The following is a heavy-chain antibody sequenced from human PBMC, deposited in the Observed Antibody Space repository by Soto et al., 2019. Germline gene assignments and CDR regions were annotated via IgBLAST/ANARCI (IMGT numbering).Heavy chain of an antibody. J-gene: IGHJ6*02. CDR3: ARVNLRFLEWLLRNDGMDV. Sequence: QVQLVQSGAEVKKPGASVKVSCKASGYTFTSYDINWVRQATGQGLEWMGWMNPNSGNTGYAQKFQGRVTMTRNTXXSXAXXELSSLRSEDTAVYYCARVNLRFLEWLLRNDGMDVWGQGTTVTVSS. V-gene: IGHV1-8*01. CDR1: GYTFTSYD. CDR2: MNPNSGNT. D-gene: IGHD3-3*01.